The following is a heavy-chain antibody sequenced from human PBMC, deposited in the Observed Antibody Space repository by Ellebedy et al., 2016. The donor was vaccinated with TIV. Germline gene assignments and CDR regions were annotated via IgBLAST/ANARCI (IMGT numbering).Heavy chain of an antibody. CDR1: GYTLTELS. Sequence: ASVKVSCXVSGYTLTELSMHWVRQAPGKGLEWMGGFDPEDGETIYAQKFQGRVTMTEDTSTDTAYMELSSLRSEDTAVYYCARDGHCGGDCFSWGQGTLVTVSS. V-gene: IGHV1-24*01. D-gene: IGHD2-21*02. CDR3: ARDGHCGGDCFS. J-gene: IGHJ5*02. CDR2: FDPEDGET.